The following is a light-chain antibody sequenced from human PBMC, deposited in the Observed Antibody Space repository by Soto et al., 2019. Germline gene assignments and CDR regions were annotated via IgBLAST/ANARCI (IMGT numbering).Light chain of an antibody. J-gene: IGLJ1*01. CDR2: YDS. V-gene: IGLV3-21*04. CDR3: QVWDSSSDHPGV. Sequence: SYELTQSPSVSVAPGKTARITCGGNNMGSKSVHWYQQKPGQAPVLVIYYDSDRPSGIPERFSGSNSGNTATLTISRVEAGDEADYYCQVWDSSSDHPGVFGTGTKLTVL. CDR1: NMGSKS.